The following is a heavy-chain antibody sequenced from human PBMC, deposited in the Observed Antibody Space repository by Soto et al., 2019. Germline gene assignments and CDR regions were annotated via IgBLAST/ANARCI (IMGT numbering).Heavy chain of an antibody. J-gene: IGHJ3*02. V-gene: IGHV1-2*04. CDR2: INPNSGGT. CDR1: GYTFTGYY. D-gene: IGHD3-3*01. Sequence: GPSVKVSCKASGYTFTGYYMHWVRQAPGQGLEGMGWINPNSGGTNYAQKFQGWVTMTRDTSISTAYMELSRLRSDDTAVYYCARAPVYDFWSGYYHTPGTFDIWGQGTMVTVSS. CDR3: ARAPVYDFWSGYYHTPGTFDI.